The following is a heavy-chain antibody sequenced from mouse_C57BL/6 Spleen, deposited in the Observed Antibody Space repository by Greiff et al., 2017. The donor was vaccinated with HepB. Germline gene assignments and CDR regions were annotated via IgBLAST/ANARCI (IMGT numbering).Heavy chain of an antibody. Sequence: EVMLVESEGGLVQPGSSMKLSCTASGFTFSDYYMAWVRQVPEKGLEWVANINYDGSSTYYLDSLKSRFIISRDNAKNILYLQMSSLKSEDTATYYCARRTDIYYAMDYWGQGTSVTVSS. CDR3: ARRTDIYYAMDY. J-gene: IGHJ4*01. V-gene: IGHV5-16*01. CDR2: INYDGSST. CDR1: GFTFSDYY.